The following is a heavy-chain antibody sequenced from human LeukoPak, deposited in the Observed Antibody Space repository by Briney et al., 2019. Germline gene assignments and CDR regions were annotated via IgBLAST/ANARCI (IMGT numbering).Heavy chain of an antibody. J-gene: IGHJ4*02. CDR2: VSGNGHHT. CDR3: VKAVDSGGYNLERGADY. Sequence: GGSLRLSCAVSGFTFTTYAMSWVRQASGKGLEWVSSVSGNGHHTYYADSVKGRFIISSDNSKNMVFLQMNSLRVEDTALYYCVKAVDSGGYNLERGADYWGQGTLVTVSS. V-gene: IGHV3-23*01. CDR1: GFTFTTYA. D-gene: IGHD3-22*01.